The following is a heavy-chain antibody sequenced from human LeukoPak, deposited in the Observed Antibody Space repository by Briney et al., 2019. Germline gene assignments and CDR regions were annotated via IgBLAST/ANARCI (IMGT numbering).Heavy chain of an antibody. J-gene: IGHJ4*02. V-gene: IGHV4-4*07. Sequence: PSETLSLTCTVSGGAISTYYWSWIRQPAGKGLEWIGRIYSSGSNNYNPSLKSRVTMSVDTSKNQFSVKLSSVTAADTAVYYCARCRGTTIITRFDYWGQGPLVTVSS. D-gene: IGHD3-22*01. CDR1: GGAISTYY. CDR2: IYSSGSN. CDR3: ARCRGTTIITRFDY.